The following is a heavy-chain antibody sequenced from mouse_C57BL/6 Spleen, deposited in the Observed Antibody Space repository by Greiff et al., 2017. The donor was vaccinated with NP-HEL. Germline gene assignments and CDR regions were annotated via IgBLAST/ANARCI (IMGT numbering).Heavy chain of an antibody. CDR1: GYTFTSYW. Sequence: QVQLQQPGAELVKPGASVKLSCKASGYTFTSYWMHWVKQRPGQGLEWIGMIHPNSGSTKYNEKFKSKATLTVDKSYSTAYMQLSSLTSEDSAVYYCARHYYGSRWYFDVWGTGTTVTVSS. V-gene: IGHV1-64*01. CDR3: ARHYYGSRWYFDV. J-gene: IGHJ1*03. CDR2: IHPNSGST. D-gene: IGHD1-1*01.